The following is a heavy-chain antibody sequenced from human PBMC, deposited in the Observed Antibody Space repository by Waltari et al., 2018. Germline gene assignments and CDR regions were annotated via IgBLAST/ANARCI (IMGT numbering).Heavy chain of an antibody. CDR3: ASSAVVIATISYGMDV. CDR2: LDPEDGET. J-gene: IGHJ6*02. D-gene: IGHD2-21*01. CDR1: GYTLTELS. Sequence: QVQLVQSGAEVKKPGASVKVSCKVSGYTLTELSMHWVRQAPGKGLEWMGGLDPEDGETNYAQKFQGRVTITADESTSTAYMELSSLRSEDTAVYYCASSAVVIATISYGMDVWGQGTTVTVSS. V-gene: IGHV1-24*01.